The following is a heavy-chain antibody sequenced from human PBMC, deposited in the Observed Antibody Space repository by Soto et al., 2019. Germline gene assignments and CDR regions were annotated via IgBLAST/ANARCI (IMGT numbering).Heavy chain of an antibody. J-gene: IGHJ6*02. V-gene: IGHV1-18*01. CDR3: TCYRDERVLYGMDV. CDR1: GYTFTSYV. Sequence: QVQLVQSGAEVKKPGASVKVSCKASGYTFTSYVISWVRQAPGQGLEWMGWISAYNGNTNYAQKLQGRVTMTTDTSTRTTYMALRSLRADDTAVYYCTCYRDERVLYGMDVWGQGTTVTVSS. D-gene: IGHD4-17*01. CDR2: ISAYNGNT.